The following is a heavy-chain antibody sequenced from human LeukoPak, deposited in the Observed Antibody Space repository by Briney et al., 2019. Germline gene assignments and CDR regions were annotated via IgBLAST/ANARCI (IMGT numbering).Heavy chain of an antibody. CDR2: IYYSGSI. V-gene: IGHV4-61*05. CDR3: ARSRGYSYGTTFLDY. Sequence: PSETLSLTCTVSGGSISSSSYYWSWIRQPPGKGLEWIGYIYYSGSINYNPSLKSRVTISVDTSKNQFSLKLISVTAADTAVYYCARSRGYSYGTTFLDYWGQGTLVTVSS. J-gene: IGHJ4*02. D-gene: IGHD5-18*01. CDR1: GGSISSSSYY.